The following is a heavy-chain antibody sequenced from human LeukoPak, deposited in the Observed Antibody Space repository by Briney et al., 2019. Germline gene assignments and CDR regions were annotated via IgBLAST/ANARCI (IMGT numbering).Heavy chain of an antibody. CDR1: ESTFSTYW. D-gene: IGHD3-10*01. CDR3: AKSGSWFGELSNYFDY. J-gene: IGHJ4*02. CDR2: IKYDGTSP. V-gene: IGHV3-74*01. Sequence: QSGGSLRLSCAASESTFSTYWMHWVRQTAGKGLVWVSRIKYDGTSPKYAGSVEGRFTISRDTAKNTVYLQMNSLRAEDTAVYYCAKSGSWFGELSNYFDYWGQGTLVTVSS.